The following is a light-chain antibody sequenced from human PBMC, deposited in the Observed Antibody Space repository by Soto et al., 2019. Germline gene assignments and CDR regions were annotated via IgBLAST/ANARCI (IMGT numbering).Light chain of an antibody. J-gene: IGKJ1*01. Sequence: IQMTQSPSTLSASVGDRVTITCRASQRISSWLAWYQQKPGKAPKLLIYKASSLESGVPSRCSGSGSGTEFTLTISSLQPDDFATYYCQQYNSYSPTFGQGTKVEIK. CDR3: QQYNSYSPT. CDR1: QRISSW. CDR2: KAS. V-gene: IGKV1-5*03.